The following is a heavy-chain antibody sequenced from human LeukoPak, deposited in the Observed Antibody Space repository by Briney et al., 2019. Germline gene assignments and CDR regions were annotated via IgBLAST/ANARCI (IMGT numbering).Heavy chain of an antibody. V-gene: IGHV3-53*01. J-gene: IGHJ4*02. CDR1: GFTVSSNY. Sequence: GGSLRLSCAASGFTVSSNYMSWVSQAPGKGLEWVSVIYSGGSTYYADSVKGRFTISRDNSKNTLYLQMNSLRAEDTAVYYCARVSLDIVVVPAAQLADYWGQGTLVTVSS. D-gene: IGHD2-2*01. CDR3: ARVSLDIVVVPAAQLADY. CDR2: IYSGGST.